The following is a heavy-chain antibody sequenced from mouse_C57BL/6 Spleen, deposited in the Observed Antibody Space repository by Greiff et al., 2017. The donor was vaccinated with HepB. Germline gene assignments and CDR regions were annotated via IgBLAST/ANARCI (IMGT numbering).Heavy chain of an antibody. CDR2: ISDGGSYT. CDR3: AREGNYGYNGGFAY. J-gene: IGHJ3*01. Sequence: EVQLVESGGGLVKPGGSLKLSCAASGFTFSSYAMSWVRQTPEKRLEWVATISDGGSYTYYPDNVKGRFTISRDNAKNNLYLQMSHLKSEDTAMYYCAREGNYGYNGGFAYWGQGTLVTVSA. D-gene: IGHD2-2*01. CDR1: GFTFSSYA. V-gene: IGHV5-4*01.